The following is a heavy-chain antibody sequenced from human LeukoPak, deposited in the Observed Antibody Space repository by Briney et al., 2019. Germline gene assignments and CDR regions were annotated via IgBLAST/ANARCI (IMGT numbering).Heavy chain of an antibody. CDR1: GFTFTNAW. J-gene: IGHJ4*02. Sequence: PGGSLRLSCAASGFTFTNAWMSWVRQAPGKGLEWVGRIKSKSDGGTTEYGAAVNGRFTISRDDSKNTLYLQMNSLKAEDTAVYYCTTDAGYNSRWYNWWGQGALVTVSS. V-gene: IGHV3-15*01. CDR2: IKSKSDGGTT. CDR3: TTDAGYNSRWYNW. D-gene: IGHD6-13*01.